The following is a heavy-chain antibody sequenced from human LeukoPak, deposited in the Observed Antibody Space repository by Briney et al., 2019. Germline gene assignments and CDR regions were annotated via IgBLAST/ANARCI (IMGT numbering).Heavy chain of an antibody. Sequence: PSETLSLTCTVSGGSISSYYWSWIRQPPGKGLEWIGYIYYSGSTNYNPSLESRVTMSVDTSKNQFSLKLSSVTAADTAVYYCAREPYYYDSSGYYYSDGFDYWGQGTLVTVSS. CDR3: AREPYYYDSSGYYYSDGFDY. CDR1: GGSISSYY. CDR2: IYYSGST. J-gene: IGHJ4*02. D-gene: IGHD3-22*01. V-gene: IGHV4-59*12.